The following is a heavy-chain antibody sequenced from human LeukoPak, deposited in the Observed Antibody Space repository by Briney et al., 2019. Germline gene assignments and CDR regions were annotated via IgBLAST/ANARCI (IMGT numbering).Heavy chain of an antibody. CDR1: GGSFSGYY. D-gene: IGHD2-2*01. CDR3: ARGPLDCSSTSCYAENYYYYYYMDV. V-gene: IGHV4-34*01. Sequence: PSETLSLTCAVYGGSFSGYYWSWIRQPPGKGLEWIGEINHSGSTNYNPSLKSRVTTSVDTSKNQFSLKLSSVTAADTAVYYCARGPLDCSSTSCYAENYYYYYYMDVWGKGTTVTVSS. J-gene: IGHJ6*03. CDR2: INHSGST.